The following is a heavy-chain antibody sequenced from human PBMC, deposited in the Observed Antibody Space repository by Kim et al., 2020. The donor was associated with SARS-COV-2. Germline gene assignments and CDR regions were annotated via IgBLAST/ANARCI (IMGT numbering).Heavy chain of an antibody. Sequence: GGSLRLSCAASGFTITGHWMSWVRQTPGRGLECVASIKPDGSEKYYVDSVKGRFTISRDNTKHSVSLQMNSLRAEDTAVYYCARGDGWFLPWGQGTLVTVSS. J-gene: IGHJ5*02. CDR3: ARGDGWFLP. CDR1: GFTITGHW. CDR2: IKPDGSEK. V-gene: IGHV3-7*01.